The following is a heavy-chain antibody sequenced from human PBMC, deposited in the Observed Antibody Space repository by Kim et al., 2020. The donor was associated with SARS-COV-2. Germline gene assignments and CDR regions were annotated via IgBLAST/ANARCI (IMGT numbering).Heavy chain of an antibody. J-gene: IGHJ4*02. V-gene: IGHV4-34*01. CDR1: GGSFSGYY. CDR3: ARAREAAADYFDY. Sequence: SETLSLTCAVYGGSFSGYYWSWIRQPPGKGLEWIGEINHSGSTNYNPSLKSRVTISVDTSKNQFSLKLSSVTAADTAVYYCARAREAAADYFDYWGQGTLVTVSS. D-gene: IGHD6-13*01. CDR2: INHSGST.